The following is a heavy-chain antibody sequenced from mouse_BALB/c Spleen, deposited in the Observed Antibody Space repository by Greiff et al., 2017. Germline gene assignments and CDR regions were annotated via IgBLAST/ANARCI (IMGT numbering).Heavy chain of an antibody. CDR1: GYTFTSSW. CDR3: TRSYYAMDY. V-gene: IGHV1S22*01. J-gene: IGHJ4*01. CDR2: IYPGSGST. Sequence: LQQPGSELVRPGASVKLSCKASGYTFTSSWMHWVKQRHGQGLEWIGNIYPGSGSTNYDEKFKSKGTLTVDTSSSTAYMHLSSLTSEDSAVYYCTRSYYAMDYWGQGTSVTVSS.